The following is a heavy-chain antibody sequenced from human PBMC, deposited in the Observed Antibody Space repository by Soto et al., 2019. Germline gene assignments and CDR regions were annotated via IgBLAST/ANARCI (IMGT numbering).Heavy chain of an antibody. V-gene: IGHV1-3*05. Sequence: QVQLVQSGAEEKKPGASVKVSCKASGYASSSYAMHWVRQAPGQRLEWMGWINIGSGNTEYSQNFQDRITITRDTSASTVYMELSGLRSEDTAVYYCARDGGDCGYRLAYYYYIGMDVWGQGTAVTVSS. CDR1: GYASSSYA. J-gene: IGHJ6*02. CDR2: INIGSGNT. D-gene: IGHD2-21*02. CDR3: ARDGGDCGYRLAYYYYIGMDV.